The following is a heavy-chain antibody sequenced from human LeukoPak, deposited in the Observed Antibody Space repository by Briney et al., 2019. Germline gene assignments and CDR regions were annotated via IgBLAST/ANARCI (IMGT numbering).Heavy chain of an antibody. CDR3: AKSRPGGYISSWAPIDY. V-gene: IGHV3-9*03. Sequence: GGSLRLSCAASGFTFDDYAMHWVRQAPGKGLEWVSGISWNSGSMGYADSVEGRFTISRDNAKNSLYLQMNSLRAEDMALYYCAKSRPGGYISSWAPIDYWGQGTLVTVSS. CDR1: GFTFDDYA. D-gene: IGHD6-13*01. CDR2: ISWNSGSM. J-gene: IGHJ4*02.